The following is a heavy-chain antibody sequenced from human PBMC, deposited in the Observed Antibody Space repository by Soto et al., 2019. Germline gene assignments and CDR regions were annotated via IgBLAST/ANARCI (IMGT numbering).Heavy chain of an antibody. CDR3: RVTGVSEVDY. CDR2: IYPDSGGT. J-gene: IGHJ4*02. D-gene: IGHD2-8*01. CDR1: GYTFSGFY. Sequence: QVQLVQSGAEVKKPGASVKVSCRTSGYTFSGFYIHWVRQAPGQGLESMGWIYPDSGGTDYAQKFQGRVTMTRDTSIRTAYMELSRLRSDDTAVYYCRVTGVSEVDYWGQGTLVTVSS. V-gene: IGHV1-2*02.